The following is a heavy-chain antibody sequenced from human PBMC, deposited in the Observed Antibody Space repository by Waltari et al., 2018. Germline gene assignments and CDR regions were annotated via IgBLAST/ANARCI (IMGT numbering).Heavy chain of an antibody. CDR2: VDPEEGET. CDR3: ATAYSSRNWFDP. CDR1: GYTFTDYH. Sequence: EVQLVQSGAAVTKPGATVKISCKVSGYTFTDYHTQQVQQAPGKGLEWMGLVDPEEGETIYAEKFQGRVTITADTSTDTAYMELSSLRSEDTAVYYCATAYSSRNWFDPWGQGTLVTVSS. J-gene: IGHJ5*02. D-gene: IGHD6-19*01. V-gene: IGHV1-69-2*01.